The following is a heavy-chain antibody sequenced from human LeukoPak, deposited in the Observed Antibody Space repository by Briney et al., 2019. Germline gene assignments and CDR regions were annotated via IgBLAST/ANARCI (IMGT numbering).Heavy chain of an antibody. CDR3: AKSSTRAYFDY. J-gene: IGHJ4*02. CDR1: GGSFSGYY. V-gene: IGHV4-34*01. Sequence: PSETLSLTCAVYGGSFSGYYWSSIRQPPGKGLEWIGEINHSGSTNYNPSLKSRVTISVDTSKNQFSLKLSSVTAADTAVYYCAKSSTRAYFDYWGQGTLVTVSS. D-gene: IGHD6-13*01. CDR2: INHSGST.